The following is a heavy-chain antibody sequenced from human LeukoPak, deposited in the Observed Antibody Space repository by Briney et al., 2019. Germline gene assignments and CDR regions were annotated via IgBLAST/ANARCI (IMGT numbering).Heavy chain of an antibody. V-gene: IGHV4-38-2*01. CDR1: GYSISSGCY. D-gene: IGHD3-10*01. J-gene: IGHJ6*04. Sequence: SETLSLTCAVSGYSISSGCYWGWIRQPPGKGLEWIGSMYHNRGTYYNPSLKSRVTISMDTSKNQFSLRLSSVTAADTAVYYCASYYASGVSAYDYFGMDVWGKGTTVTVS. CDR3: ASYYASGVSAYDYFGMDV. CDR2: MYHNRGT.